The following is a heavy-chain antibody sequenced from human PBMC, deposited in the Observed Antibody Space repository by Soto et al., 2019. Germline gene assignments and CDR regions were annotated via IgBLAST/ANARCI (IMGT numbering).Heavy chain of an antibody. CDR2: ISAYNGNT. CDR1: GYTFTSYG. V-gene: IGHV1-18*01. J-gene: IGHJ6*02. D-gene: IGHD5-18*01. CDR3: ARVYRYTYGYDYYGMDV. Sequence: ASLKVSCKASGYTFTSYGISWVRQAPGQGLEWMGWISAYNGNTNYAQKLQGRVTMTTDTSTSTAYMELRSLRSEDTAVYYCARVYRYTYGYDYYGMDVWGQGTTVTVSS.